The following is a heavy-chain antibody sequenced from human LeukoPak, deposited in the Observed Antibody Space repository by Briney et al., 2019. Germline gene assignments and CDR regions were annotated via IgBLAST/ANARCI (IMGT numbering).Heavy chain of an antibody. V-gene: IGHV4-4*07. Sequence: PSETLSLTCTVSGGSISSYYWSWIRQPAGTGLEWIGRIYTSGSTNYNPSLKSRVTMSVDTSKNQFSLKLSSVTAADTAVYYCARDLVGATGFYYFDYWGQGTLVTVSS. J-gene: IGHJ4*02. CDR1: GGSISSYY. CDR2: IYTSGST. CDR3: ARDLVGATGFYYFDY. D-gene: IGHD1-26*01.